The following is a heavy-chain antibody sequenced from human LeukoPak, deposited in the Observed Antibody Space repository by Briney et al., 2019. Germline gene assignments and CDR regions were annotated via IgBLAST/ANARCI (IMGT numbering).Heavy chain of an antibody. CDR2: SNHSGST. CDR3: ASIRSGTVYDSSGYYPN. CDR1: GGSFSGYY. Sequence: PSETLSLTCAVYGGSFSGYYWSWIRQPPGKGLECIGESNHSGSTNYNPSLKSRVTISVDTSKNQFSLKLSSVTAADTAVYYCASIRSGTVYDSSGYYPNWGQGTLVTVSS. V-gene: IGHV4-34*01. D-gene: IGHD3-22*01. J-gene: IGHJ4*02.